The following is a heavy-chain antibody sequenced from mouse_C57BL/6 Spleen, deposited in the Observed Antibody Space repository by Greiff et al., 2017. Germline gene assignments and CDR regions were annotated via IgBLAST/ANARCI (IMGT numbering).Heavy chain of an antibody. CDR2: IDPANGNT. CDR3: ARSGSSHYAMDY. J-gene: IGHJ4*01. V-gene: IGHV14-3*01. CDR1: GYTIKNTY. D-gene: IGHD1-1*01. Sequence: EVQLQQSVAELVRPGASVKLSCTASGYTIKNTYMHWVKQRPEQGLEWIGRIDPANGNTNYAPKFKGKATLTADTSSNTAYLQLSSLTSEDTALXYCARSGSSHYAMDYWGQGTSVTVSS.